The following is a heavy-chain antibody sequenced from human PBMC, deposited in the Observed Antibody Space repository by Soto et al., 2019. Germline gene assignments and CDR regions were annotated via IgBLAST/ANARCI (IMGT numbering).Heavy chain of an antibody. CDR3: ARSTYDYIWGSYRAAFDI. V-gene: IGHV1-18*01. J-gene: IGHJ3*02. D-gene: IGHD3-16*02. CDR2: ISAYNGNT. Sequence: QVQLVQSGAEVKTPGASVKVSCKASGYTFTSYGISWVRQAPGQGLEWMGWISAYNGNTNYAQKLQGRVTMTTDTSTSTAYMELRSLRSDDTAVYYCARSTYDYIWGSYRAAFDIWGQGTMVTVSS. CDR1: GYTFTSYG.